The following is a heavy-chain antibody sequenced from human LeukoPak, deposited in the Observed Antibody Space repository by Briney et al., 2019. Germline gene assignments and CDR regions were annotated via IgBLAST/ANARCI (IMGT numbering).Heavy chain of an antibody. D-gene: IGHD2-8*01. Sequence: SETLSLTCAVYGGSFSGYYWSWIRQPPGKGLEWIGEINHSGSTNYNPSLKSRVTISVDTSKNQFSLELSSVTAADTAVYYCARGSRLTKPYYYYYYMDVWGKGTTVTVSS. CDR3: ARGSRLTKPYYYYYYMDV. J-gene: IGHJ6*03. CDR1: GGSFSGYY. CDR2: INHSGST. V-gene: IGHV4-34*01.